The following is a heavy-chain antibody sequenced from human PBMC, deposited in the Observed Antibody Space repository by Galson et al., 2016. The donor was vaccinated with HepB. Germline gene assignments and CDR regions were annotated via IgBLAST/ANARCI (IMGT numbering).Heavy chain of an antibody. CDR1: GGTFSIYE. CDR2: IIPMSGAS. D-gene: IGHD1-1*01. V-gene: IGHV1-69*13. CDR3: ATTGTYRLDAFDI. Sequence: SVKVSCKASGGTFSIYEITWVRQAPGQGLEWMGGIIPMSGASKNTQKFQGRVTITADESTSTIYMELRGLTSEDTAVYYCATTGTYRLDAFDIWGQGTMVTVSS. J-gene: IGHJ3*02.